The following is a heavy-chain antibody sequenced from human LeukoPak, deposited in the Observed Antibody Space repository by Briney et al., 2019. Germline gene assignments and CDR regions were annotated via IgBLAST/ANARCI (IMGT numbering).Heavy chain of an antibody. D-gene: IGHD5-12*01. V-gene: IGHV3-23*01. CDR2: ISHSGSI. CDR3: AKELTERWIIDAFDI. Sequence: GGSLRLSCAASGFTFSSYAMNWVRQAPGKGLEWVSSISHSGSISYADSVKGRFTISRDNSKNTLYLQMSSLRAEDTAIYYCAKELTERWIIDAFDIWGQGTVVTVSS. CDR1: GFTFSSYA. J-gene: IGHJ3*02.